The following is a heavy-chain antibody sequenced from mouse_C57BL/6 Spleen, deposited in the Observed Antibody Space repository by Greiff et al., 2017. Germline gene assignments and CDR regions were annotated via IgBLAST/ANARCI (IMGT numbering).Heavy chain of an antibody. CDR1: GYTFTDYY. CDR2: INPNNGGT. V-gene: IGHV1-26*01. CDR3: ARGGFFYGSSYRDAMDY. D-gene: IGHD1-1*01. J-gene: IGHJ4*01. Sequence: EVQLQQSGPELVKPGASVKISCKASGYTFTDYYMNWVKQSHGKSLEWIGDINPNNGGTSYNQKFKGKATLTVDKSSSTAYMELRSLTSEDSAVYYCARGGFFYGSSYRDAMDYWGQGTSVTVSS.